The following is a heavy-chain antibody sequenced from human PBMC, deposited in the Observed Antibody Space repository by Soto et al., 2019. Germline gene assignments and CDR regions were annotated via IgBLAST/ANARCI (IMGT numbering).Heavy chain of an antibody. CDR3: ARVGGNWNYDYFDN. J-gene: IGHJ4*02. Sequence: QVQLVQSGAEVKKPGASVKVSCKASGYTFTNHDINWVRQATGQGPEWMGWMNPNSGDTGYFQNFQGRVTMTRDTSIRTAYMELSSLISEDTAVYYCARVGGNWNYDYFDNWGQGTQVTVSS. CDR2: MNPNSGDT. CDR1: GYTFTNHD. D-gene: IGHD1-7*01. V-gene: IGHV1-8*01.